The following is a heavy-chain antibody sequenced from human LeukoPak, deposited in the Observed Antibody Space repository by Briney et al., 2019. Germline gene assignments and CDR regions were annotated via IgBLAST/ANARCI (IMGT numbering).Heavy chain of an antibody. J-gene: IGHJ4*02. D-gene: IGHD3-3*01. CDR2: IIPIFGTA. CDR3: AKIGVSDYDFWSGHSFDY. V-gene: IGHV1-69*13. CDR1: GGTFSSYA. Sequence: ASVKVSCKASGGTFSSYAISWVRQAPGQGLEWMGGIIPIFGTANYAQKFQGRVTITADESTSTAYMELSSLRSEDTAVYYCAKIGVSDYDFWSGHSFDYWGQGTLVTVSS.